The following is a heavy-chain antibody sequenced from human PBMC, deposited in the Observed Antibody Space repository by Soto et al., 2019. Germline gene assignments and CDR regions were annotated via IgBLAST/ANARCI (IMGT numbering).Heavy chain of an antibody. V-gene: IGHV1-2*04. CDR2: VNGYSGGT. Sequence: ASVKVSCKASGYSFTNHGLSWVRQAPGQGLEWMGWVNGYSGGTNYAQKFQGWVTMTRDTSISTAYMELSRLRSDDTAVYYCARADPYFDYWGQGTLVTVSS. CDR3: ARADPYFDY. CDR1: GYSFTNHG. J-gene: IGHJ4*02.